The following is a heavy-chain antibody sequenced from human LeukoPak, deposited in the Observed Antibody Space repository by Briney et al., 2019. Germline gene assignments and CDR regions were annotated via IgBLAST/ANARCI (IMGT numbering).Heavy chain of an antibody. J-gene: IGHJ5*02. V-gene: IGHV1-2*02. CDR3: ARDPGADYPYNWFDP. Sequence: ASVTVSCMASVYSFTWYCMHWVRQAPGQGREWMGWINPNSGGTNCAQKFQGRVSMTRDTSISTAYMELSRLTSDDTAVYYCARDPGADYPYNWFDPWGQGTLVTVSS. D-gene: IGHD4/OR15-4a*01. CDR1: VYSFTWYC. CDR2: INPNSGGT.